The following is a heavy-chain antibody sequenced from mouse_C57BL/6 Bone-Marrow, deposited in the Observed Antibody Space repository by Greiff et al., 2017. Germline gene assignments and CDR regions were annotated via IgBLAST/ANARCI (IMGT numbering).Heavy chain of an antibody. D-gene: IGHD2-3*01. CDR3: SSFDGNYFDF. V-gene: IGHV14-4*01. Sequence: EVHLVESGAELVRPGASVKLSCTASGFNIKDDYMHWVKQRPEQGLEWIGWIDPENGDTEYASKFQGKATITSDTSSNTAYLQLSSLTSEDTAVYYCSSFDGNYFDFWGQGTPLTVAS. CDR2: IDPENGDT. CDR1: GFNIKDDY. J-gene: IGHJ2*01.